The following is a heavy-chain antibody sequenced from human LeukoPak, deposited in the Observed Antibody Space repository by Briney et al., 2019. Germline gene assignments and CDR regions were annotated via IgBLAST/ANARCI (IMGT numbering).Heavy chain of an antibody. CDR2: INPNSGDT. Sequence: ASVKVSCKASGYTFSAYYIHWVRQAPGQGLKWMGWINPNSGDTNFAQEFQGRVTMARDTSINTAYMELSSLRSDDTAVYFCARTWEAETFDIWGQGTMVTVSS. J-gene: IGHJ3*02. D-gene: IGHD1-26*01. V-gene: IGHV1-2*02. CDR3: ARTWEAETFDI. CDR1: GYTFSAYY.